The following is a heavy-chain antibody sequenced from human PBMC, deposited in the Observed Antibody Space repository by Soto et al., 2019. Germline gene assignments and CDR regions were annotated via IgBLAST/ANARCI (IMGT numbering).Heavy chain of an antibody. CDR2: ISYDGSNK. Sequence: QVQLVESGGGVVQPGRSLRLSCAASGFTFSSYAMHWVRQAPGKGLEWVAVISYDGSNKYYADAVKGRFTISRDNSKNTPYLQMNSLRAEDTAVYYCARDLGKGDYCSGGSCALNWFDPWGQGTLVTVSS. J-gene: IGHJ5*02. V-gene: IGHV3-30-3*01. CDR1: GFTFSSYA. CDR3: ARDLGKGDYCSGGSCALNWFDP. D-gene: IGHD2-15*01.